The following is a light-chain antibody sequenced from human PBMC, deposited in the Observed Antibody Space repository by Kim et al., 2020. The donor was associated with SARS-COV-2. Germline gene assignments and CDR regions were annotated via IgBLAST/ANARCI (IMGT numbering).Light chain of an antibody. CDR3: QQNNGY. J-gene: IGKJ4*01. CDR2: KAS. V-gene: IGKV1-5*03. Sequence: PRSASVGDRAPITCRASQSINNGFGWNQQKPGKAPQLLIYKASSLEGGVPSRFTGSGSGTEFTLTISSLQPDDCATYYCQQNNGYFGGGTKVDIK. CDR1: QSINNG.